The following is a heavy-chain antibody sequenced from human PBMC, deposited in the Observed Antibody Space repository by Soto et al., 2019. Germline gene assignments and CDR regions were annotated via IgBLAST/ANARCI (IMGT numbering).Heavy chain of an antibody. CDR1: GYTFTSYA. J-gene: IGHJ4*02. CDR2: INAGNGNT. V-gene: IGHV1-3*01. CDR3: ARDGCVGLAEFDY. D-gene: IGHD6-19*01. Sequence: QVQLVQSGAEVKKPGASVKVSCKASGYTFTSYAMHWVRQAPGQRLEWMGWINAGNGNTKYSQKLQGRVTITRDTSASTPYMELSSLRSEDTAVYYCARDGCVGLAEFDYWGQGTLVTVSS.